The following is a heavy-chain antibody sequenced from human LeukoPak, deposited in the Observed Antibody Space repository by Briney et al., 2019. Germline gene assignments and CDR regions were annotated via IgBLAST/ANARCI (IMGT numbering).Heavy chain of an antibody. V-gene: IGHV4-39*01. D-gene: IGHD3/OR15-3a*01. CDR3: ARQTGSGLFILP. CDR1: GGSISSSSYY. CDR2: IYYSGNT. Sequence: PSETLSLTCTVSGGSISSSSYYWGWLRQPPGKGLVWIGSIYYSGNTYYNASLKSQVSISIDTPKNQFSLKLTSVTAADTAVYYCARQTGSGLFILPGGQGTLVTVSS. J-gene: IGHJ4*02.